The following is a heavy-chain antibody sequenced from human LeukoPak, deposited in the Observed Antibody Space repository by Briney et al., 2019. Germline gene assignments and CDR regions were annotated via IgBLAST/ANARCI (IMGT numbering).Heavy chain of an antibody. J-gene: IGHJ4*02. Sequence: PGGSLRLSCAASGFTFSNHWMSWGRQAPGKGLEWVANIRQDGAEKYYLHSVKGRFTISRDNAKNSVYLEMNSLRVEDTAVYFCARAPYFESSGPLWGQGTLVTVSS. CDR3: ARAPYFESSGPL. D-gene: IGHD3-22*01. V-gene: IGHV3-7*01. CDR1: GFTFSNHW. CDR2: IRQDGAEK.